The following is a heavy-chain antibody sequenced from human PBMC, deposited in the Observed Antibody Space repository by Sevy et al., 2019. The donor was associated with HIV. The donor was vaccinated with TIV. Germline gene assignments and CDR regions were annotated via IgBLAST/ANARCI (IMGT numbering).Heavy chain of an antibody. CDR2: IYPGDSDT. CDR3: ASEGRPTRGFDS. J-gene: IGHJ4*02. Sequence: GESLKISCKSSGYNFNTDWIGWVRQMPGKGLDWMGIIYPGDSDTRDSPSFQGHITISADKSISTAFVQWNSLKASDTAMYYCASEGRPTRGFDSWGQGTVVTVSS. D-gene: IGHD1-26*01. CDR1: GYNFNTDW. V-gene: IGHV5-51*01.